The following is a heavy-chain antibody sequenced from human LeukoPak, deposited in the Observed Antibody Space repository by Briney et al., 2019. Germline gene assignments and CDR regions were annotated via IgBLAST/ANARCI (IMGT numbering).Heavy chain of an antibody. CDR2: IYYSGST. V-gene: IGHV4-59*08. D-gene: IGHD4-11*01. J-gene: IGHJ4*02. Sequence: SETLSLTCTVSGGSISSYYWSWIRQPPGKGLEWIGYIYYSGSTNYNPSLKSRVTISVDTSKNQFSLKLSSETAADTAVYYCASDYSKGYFDYWGQGTLVTVSS. CDR1: GGSISSYY. CDR3: ASDYSKGYFDY.